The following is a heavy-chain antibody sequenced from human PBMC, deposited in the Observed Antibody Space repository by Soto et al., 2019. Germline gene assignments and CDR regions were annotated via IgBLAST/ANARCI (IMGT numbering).Heavy chain of an antibody. CDR2: IIPIFGTP. Sequence: SVKVSCKASGYTFTSYDINWVRQATGQGLEWMGWIIPIFGTPYYAQKFQGRVTITADKSTSTVYMELSSLGSDDTAVYFCARGLECRGYCLDKPTWFGPWGQGTLVTVSS. CDR3: ARGLECRGYCLDKPTWFGP. D-gene: IGHD2-15*01. V-gene: IGHV1-69*06. J-gene: IGHJ5*02. CDR1: GYTFTSYD.